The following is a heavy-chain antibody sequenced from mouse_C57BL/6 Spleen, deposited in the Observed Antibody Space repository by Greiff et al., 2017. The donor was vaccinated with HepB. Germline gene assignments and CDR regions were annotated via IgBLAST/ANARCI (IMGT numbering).Heavy chain of an antibody. D-gene: IGHD1-1*01. Sequence: VQLQQSGPELVKPGASVKISCKASGYAFSSSWMNWVKQRPGKGLEWIGRIYPGDGDTNYNGKFKGKATLTADKSSSTAYMRLSSLTSEDSAVYFCAWGTTVVAPFAMDYWGQGTSVTVSS. V-gene: IGHV1-82*01. CDR2: IYPGDGDT. CDR1: GYAFSSSW. J-gene: IGHJ4*01. CDR3: AWGTTVVAPFAMDY.